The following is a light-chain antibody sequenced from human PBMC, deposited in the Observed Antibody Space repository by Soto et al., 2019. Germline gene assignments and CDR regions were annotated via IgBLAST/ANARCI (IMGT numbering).Light chain of an antibody. CDR3: AAWDDTLNGPV. J-gene: IGLJ1*01. Sequence: QAVVTQPPSASGSPGQRVSISCSGSSSNIGGNTVNWYQQLPGTAPKLLIYSNNQRPSGVPARFSGSKSGTSASLAISGLQSEDEADYYCAAWDDTLNGPVFGTGTKLTVL. CDR2: SNN. V-gene: IGLV1-44*01. CDR1: SSNIGGNT.